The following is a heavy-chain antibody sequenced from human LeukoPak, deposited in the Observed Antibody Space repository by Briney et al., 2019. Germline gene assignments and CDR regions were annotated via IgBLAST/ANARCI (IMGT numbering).Heavy chain of an antibody. V-gene: IGHV3-23*01. CDR3: AKGGDSSGYYYYFDY. CDR1: GFTFSSYD. CDR2: ISGSGGST. Sequence: GGSLRLSCAASGFTFSSYDMSWVRQAPGKGLEWVSAISGSGGSTYYADSVKGRFTISRDNSKNTLYLQMNSLRAEDTAVYYCAKGGDSSGYYYYFDYWGQGTLVTVSS. J-gene: IGHJ4*02. D-gene: IGHD3-22*01.